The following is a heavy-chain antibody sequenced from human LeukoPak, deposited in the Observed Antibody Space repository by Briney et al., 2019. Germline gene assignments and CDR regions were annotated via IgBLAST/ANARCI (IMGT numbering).Heavy chain of an antibody. CDR1: GGALSFYY. CDR3: AKHGNDLNWFDP. V-gene: IGHV4-39*07. Sequence: SETLSLTCIVSGGALSFYYWGWIRQPPGKGLEWIGSAYYTGSTYYNPSLKSRVTISVDTSKNQFSLKVTSVTAADTAMHYCAKHGNDLNWFDPWGLGTLVTVSS. CDR2: AYYTGST. J-gene: IGHJ5*02.